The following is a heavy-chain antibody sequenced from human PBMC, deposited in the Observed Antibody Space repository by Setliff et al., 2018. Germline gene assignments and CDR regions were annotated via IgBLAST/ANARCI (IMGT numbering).Heavy chain of an antibody. V-gene: IGHV1-3*01. D-gene: IGHD1-1*01. CDR3: ARGVTGTTHNWFDP. CDR2: INAGNGNT. Sequence: AASVKVSCKASGYTFTSYAMHWVRQAPGQRLEWMGWINAGNGNTKYSQKFQGRVTITRDTSASTAYMELSSLRSEDTAVYYCARGVTGTTHNWFDPWGQGTLVTVSS. J-gene: IGHJ5*02. CDR1: GYTFTSYA.